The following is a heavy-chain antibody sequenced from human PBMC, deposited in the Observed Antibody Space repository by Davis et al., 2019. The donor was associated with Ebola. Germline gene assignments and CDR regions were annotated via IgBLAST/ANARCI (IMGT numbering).Heavy chain of an antibody. J-gene: IGHJ4*02. CDR3: ATTGRRGYGPFDY. V-gene: IGHV3-11*06. CDR1: GFTFSDYY. D-gene: IGHD5-18*01. CDR2: ISSSSSYT. Sequence: PGGSLRLSCAASGFTFSDYYMSWIRQAPGKGLEWVSYISSSSSYTNYADSVKGRFTIYRDNAKNSLYLQMNSLRADDTAVYYCATTGRRGYGPFDYWGQGTLVTVSS.